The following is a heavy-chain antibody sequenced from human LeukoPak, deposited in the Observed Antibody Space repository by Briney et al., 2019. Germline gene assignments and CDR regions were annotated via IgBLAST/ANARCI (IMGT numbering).Heavy chain of an antibody. D-gene: IGHD1-26*01. J-gene: IGHJ4*02. CDR2: INHSGTT. CDR1: GGPFNGYY. V-gene: IGHV4-34*01. CDR3: ARGGSYPTSNDY. Sequence: SETLSLTCTIYGGPFNGYYWSWIRQPPGKGLEWIGEINHSGTTNYNPSLESRVTISVDTSKNQFSLKLSSTTAADTAVYYCARGGSYPTSNDYWGQGTLVTVSS.